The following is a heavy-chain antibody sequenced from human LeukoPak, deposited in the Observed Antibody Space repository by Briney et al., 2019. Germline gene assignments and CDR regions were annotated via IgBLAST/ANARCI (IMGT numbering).Heavy chain of an antibody. CDR3: ARHYSGSFQLDAFDI. Sequence: PSETLSLTCTVSGGSISSTNHYWGRIRQPPGKGLEWIGYIYYSGSTNYNPSLKSRVTISVDTSKNQFSLKPRSVTAADTAVYYCARHYSGSFQLDAFDIWGQGTMVTVSS. CDR2: IYYSGST. V-gene: IGHV4-61*05. CDR1: GGSISSTNHY. D-gene: IGHD1-26*01. J-gene: IGHJ3*02.